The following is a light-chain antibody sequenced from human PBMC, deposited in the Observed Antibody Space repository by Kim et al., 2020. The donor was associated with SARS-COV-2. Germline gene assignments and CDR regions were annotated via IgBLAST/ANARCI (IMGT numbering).Light chain of an antibody. Sequence: ASVGDRVTISCRASQSISRYLNWYQQKPGKALKLLIYAASSLQSGVPSRFSGSGSGTDFTLTISSLQPEDFATYYCQQSYSTPWTFGQGTKVDIK. J-gene: IGKJ1*01. CDR1: QSISRY. CDR2: AAS. V-gene: IGKV1-39*01. CDR3: QQSYSTPWT.